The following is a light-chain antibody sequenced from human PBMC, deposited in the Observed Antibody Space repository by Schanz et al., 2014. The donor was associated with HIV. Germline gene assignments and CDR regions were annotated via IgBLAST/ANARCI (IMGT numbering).Light chain of an antibody. Sequence: ETVMTQSPATLSVSPGERATLSCRASQTVSSNLAWYQQKPGQAPRLLIYGASTRGTGVPARFSGSGSGTEFTLTISRLEPEDVAVYYCQQYDTSPPWTFGQGTKVEIK. V-gene: IGKV3-15*01. CDR1: QTVSSN. CDR3: QQYDTSPPWT. J-gene: IGKJ1*01. CDR2: GAS.